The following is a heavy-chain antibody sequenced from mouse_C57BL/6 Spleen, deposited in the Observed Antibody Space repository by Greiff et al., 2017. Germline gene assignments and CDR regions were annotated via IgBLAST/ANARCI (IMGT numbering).Heavy chain of an antibody. D-gene: IGHD3-2*02. CDR3: ARRQLRYYAMDY. CDR2: IYPGDGDT. Sequence: QVQLQQSGPELVKPGASVTISCKASGYAFSRSWMNWVKQRPGKGLEWIGRIYPGDGDTNYNGKFKGKATLPADKSSSTAYMQLSSLTSEDSAVYFCARRQLRYYAMDYWGQGTSVTVSS. J-gene: IGHJ4*01. CDR1: GYAFSRSW. V-gene: IGHV1-82*01.